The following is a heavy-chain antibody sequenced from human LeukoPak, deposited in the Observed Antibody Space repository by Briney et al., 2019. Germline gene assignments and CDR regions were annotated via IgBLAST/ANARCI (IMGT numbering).Heavy chain of an antibody. CDR3: ARGWGGYDSSGYYYIN. CDR1: RFIFRSYW. Sequence: GGSLRLSCAASRFIFRSYWVSWVRQAPGKGLEGVANIKQDGSEKYYVESVKGRFTISRDNAKNSLYLQMNSLRAEDTAVYYCARGWGGYDSSGYYYINWGQGTLVTVSS. D-gene: IGHD3-22*01. V-gene: IGHV3-7*05. CDR2: IKQDGSEK. J-gene: IGHJ4*02.